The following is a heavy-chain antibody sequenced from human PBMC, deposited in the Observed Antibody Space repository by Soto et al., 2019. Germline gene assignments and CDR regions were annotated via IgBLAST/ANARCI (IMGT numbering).Heavy chain of an antibody. Sequence: SETLSLTCTVSGGSVSSSSYYWGWIRQPPGKGLEWIGSIYYSGSTSYNPSLKSRVTVSVDTSKNHFFLQLNSVTAADTAMYYCARADYYGSGRTNWFDSCGQGTLVTVPS. D-gene: IGHD3-10*01. CDR3: ARADYYGSGRTNWFDS. CDR2: IYYSGST. V-gene: IGHV4-39*07. CDR1: GGSVSSSSYY. J-gene: IGHJ5*01.